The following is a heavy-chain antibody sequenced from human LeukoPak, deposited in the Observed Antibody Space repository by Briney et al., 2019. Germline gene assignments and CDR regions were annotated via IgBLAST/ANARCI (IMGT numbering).Heavy chain of an antibody. CDR2: MSHSGST. CDR3: ARHNLYDSSGDGRYYFDY. CDR1: GYSLSSGYH. D-gene: IGHD3-22*01. V-gene: IGHV4-38-2*01. Sequence: KPSETPSLTCVVSGYSLSSGYHWGWIRQPPGKGPEWVGRMSHSGSTYYNPPLKSRVTISVDASKNQFSVKLRSVTAADTAVYYCARHNLYDSSGDGRYYFDYWGQGTLVTVSS. J-gene: IGHJ4*02.